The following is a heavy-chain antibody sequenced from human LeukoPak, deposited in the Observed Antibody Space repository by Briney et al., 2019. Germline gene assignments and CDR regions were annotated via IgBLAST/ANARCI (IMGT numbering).Heavy chain of an antibody. Sequence: GGSLRLSCAASGFTFDDYAMHWVRQAPGKGLEWVSGISWNSGSIGYADSVKGRFTISRDNAKNSLYLQMNSLRAEDTAVYYCARDRKIVGATTRTTALDYWGQGTLVTVSS. D-gene: IGHD1-26*01. CDR1: GFTFDDYA. V-gene: IGHV3-9*01. CDR3: ARDRKIVGATTRTTALDY. CDR2: ISWNSGSI. J-gene: IGHJ4*02.